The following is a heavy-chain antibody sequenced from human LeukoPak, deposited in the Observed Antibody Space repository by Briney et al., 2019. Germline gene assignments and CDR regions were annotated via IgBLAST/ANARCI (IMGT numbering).Heavy chain of an antibody. CDR2: IIPILGIA. V-gene: IGHV1-69*04. J-gene: IGHJ3*02. D-gene: IGHD2-2*01. CDR3: ARADCSSTSCYGIAAQSAFDI. CDR1: GGTFSSYA. Sequence: ASVKVSCKASGGTFSSYAISWVRQAPGQGLEWMGRIIPILGIANYAQKFQGRVTITADKSTSTAHMELSSLRSEDTAVYYCARADCSSTSCYGIAAQSAFDIWGQGTMVTVSS.